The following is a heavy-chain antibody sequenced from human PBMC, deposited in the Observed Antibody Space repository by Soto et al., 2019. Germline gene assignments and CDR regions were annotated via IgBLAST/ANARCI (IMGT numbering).Heavy chain of an antibody. Sequence: QVQLQESGPGLVKPSETLSLTCTVSGGSISSYYWSWIRQPPGKGLEWIGYISYSGSTNYNPSLKSRVTISVDTSNNQSAVKLSSVTAAETAFYYCAREGVSSSWYYYYGWDVWGQGTTVTVSS. CDR3: AREGVSSSWYYYYGWDV. D-gene: IGHD6-13*01. V-gene: IGHV4-59*01. CDR2: ISYSGST. CDR1: GGSISSYY. J-gene: IGHJ6*02.